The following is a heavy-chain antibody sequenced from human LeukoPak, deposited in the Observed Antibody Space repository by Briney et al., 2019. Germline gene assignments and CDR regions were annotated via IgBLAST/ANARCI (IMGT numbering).Heavy chain of an antibody. CDR3: ARSGWAYYDFWSGYYNNWFDP. CDR2: INPNSGGT. Sequence: ASVKVSCKASGYTFTGYYMHWVRQAPRQGLEWMGRINPNSGGTNYAQKFQGRVTMTRDTSISTAYMELSRLRSDDTAVYYCARSGWAYYDFWSGYYNNWFDPWGQGTLVTVSS. J-gene: IGHJ5*02. CDR1: GYTFTGYY. D-gene: IGHD3-3*01. V-gene: IGHV1-2*06.